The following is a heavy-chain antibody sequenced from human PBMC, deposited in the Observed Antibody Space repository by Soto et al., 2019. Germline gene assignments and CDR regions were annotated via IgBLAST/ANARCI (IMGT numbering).Heavy chain of an antibody. V-gene: IGHV1-69*01. D-gene: IGHD1-26*01. Sequence: QVQLVQSGAEVKKPGSSVKVSCKASGGTFSSYAISWVRQAPGQGLEWMGVIIPIFGTANYAQKLQGRVTITADESTRTAYMELSSLRSEDTAVYYCARASSGSLYYFDYLGQGTLVTVSS. CDR1: GGTFSSYA. CDR2: IIPIFGTA. J-gene: IGHJ4*02. CDR3: ARASSGSLYYFDY.